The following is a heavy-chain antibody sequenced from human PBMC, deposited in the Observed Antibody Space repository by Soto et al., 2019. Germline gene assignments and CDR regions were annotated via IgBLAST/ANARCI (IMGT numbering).Heavy chain of an antibody. V-gene: IGHV1-8*01. Sequence: DLEQSGAEVKRPGASVKVSSKASGYTFSDFDINWLRQASGQGPEWMGWMNAKSGDTFFAQRFQGKFNMTWDTSLSTAYMEVGSLTSDDTAMYYCARGNPFNYAGFDVWGQGTTVAVSS. CDR2: MNAKSGDT. D-gene: IGHD3-16*01. CDR3: ARGNPFNYAGFDV. J-gene: IGHJ6*02. CDR1: GYTFSDFD.